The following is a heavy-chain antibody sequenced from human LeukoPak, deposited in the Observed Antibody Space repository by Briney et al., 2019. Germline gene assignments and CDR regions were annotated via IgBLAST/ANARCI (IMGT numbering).Heavy chain of an antibody. CDR1: GGSFSGYF. Sequence: PSETLSLTRAVYGGSFSGYFWTWIRQPPGKGLEWIGEINHSGSTNYNPSLKSRVTISADTSKNQFSLKLSSVTAADTAVYYCARGLYGDYFLFDFWGQGTLVTVSS. CDR3: ARGLYGDYFLFDF. J-gene: IGHJ4*02. D-gene: IGHD4-17*01. V-gene: IGHV4-34*01. CDR2: INHSGST.